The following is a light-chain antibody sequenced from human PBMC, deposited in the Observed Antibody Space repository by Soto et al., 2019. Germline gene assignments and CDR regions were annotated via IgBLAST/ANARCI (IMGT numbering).Light chain of an antibody. Sequence: QSALTQPASVSGSPGQSITISCTGTSSDVGNFNYVSWYQQHPGKAPKLMIYEVSNRPSGVSYRLSASKSGTSASLAISGLQSEDEADYSCASWDDSLNGVVFGGGTQLTVL. J-gene: IGLJ2*01. CDR2: EVS. V-gene: IGLV2-14*01. CDR3: ASWDDSLNGVV. CDR1: SSDVGNFNY.